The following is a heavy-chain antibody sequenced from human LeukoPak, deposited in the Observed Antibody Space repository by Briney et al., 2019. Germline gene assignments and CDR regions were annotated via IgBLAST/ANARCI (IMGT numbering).Heavy chain of an antibody. D-gene: IGHD3-9*01. J-gene: IGHJ4*02. CDR3: ARDRAYDILTGYYDY. CDR2: ISSSSSYT. Sequence: GGSLRLSCAASGFTFSDYYMSWIRQPPGKGLEWVSYISSSSSYTNYADSVKGRFTISRDNAKNSLYLQMNSLRAEDTAVYYCARDRAYDILTGYYDYWGQGTLVTVSS. V-gene: IGHV3-11*06. CDR1: GFTFSDYY.